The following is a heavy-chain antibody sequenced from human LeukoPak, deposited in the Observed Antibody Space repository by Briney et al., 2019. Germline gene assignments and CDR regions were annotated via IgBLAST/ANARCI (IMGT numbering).Heavy chain of an antibody. V-gene: IGHV4-59*01. Sequence: KPSETLSLTCTVSGRSINGYYWSWIRQPPGMGPEWLGYIYFSGSTNYNPSLKGRVTISLDTSKNQLSLRLSSVTAADSAVYYCASSKAVAGTPFDSWGQGTLVTVSS. CDR3: ASSKAVAGTPFDS. D-gene: IGHD6-19*01. CDR2: IYFSGST. J-gene: IGHJ4*02. CDR1: GRSINGYY.